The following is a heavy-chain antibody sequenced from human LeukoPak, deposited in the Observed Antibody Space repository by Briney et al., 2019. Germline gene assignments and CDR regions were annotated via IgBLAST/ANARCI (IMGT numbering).Heavy chain of an antibody. CDR1: GFTFSSYG. Sequence: PGGSLRLSCAASGFTFSSYGMHWVRQAPGKGLEWVAVISYDGSNKYYADSVKGRFTISRDNSKNTLYLQMNSLRAEDTAVYYCAKDWTVGAAYYYYGMDVWGQGTTVTVSS. CDR3: AKDWTVGAAYYYYGMDV. D-gene: IGHD1-26*01. CDR2: ISYDGSNK. V-gene: IGHV3-30*18. J-gene: IGHJ6*02.